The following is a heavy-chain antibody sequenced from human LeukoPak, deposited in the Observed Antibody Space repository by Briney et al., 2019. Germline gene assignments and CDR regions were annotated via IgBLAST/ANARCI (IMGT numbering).Heavy chain of an antibody. CDR2: ISGSGGST. V-gene: IGHV3-23*01. CDR3: AKDLWPVEYSSSWYVPPFDY. Sequence: PGGSLTLSCAASGFTFDSYALTWVRQAPGKGLEWVSAISGSGGSTYYADSVKGRFTISRDNSRNTLYLQMNSLRAEDTAVYYCAKDLWPVEYSSSWYVPPFDYWGQGTLVTVSS. D-gene: IGHD6-13*01. CDR1: GFTFDSYA. J-gene: IGHJ4*02.